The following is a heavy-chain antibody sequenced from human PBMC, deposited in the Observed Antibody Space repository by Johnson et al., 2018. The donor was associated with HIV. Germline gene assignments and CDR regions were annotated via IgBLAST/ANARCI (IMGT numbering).Heavy chain of an antibody. D-gene: IGHD1-26*01. J-gene: IGHJ3*01. CDR2: ITWNGGGT. CDR3: AKEESGSFLGFDL. V-gene: IGHV3-20*04. Sequence: VQLVESGGGVVQPGGSLRLSCAVSGFTFDDYGMSWVRQAPGKGLEWVSGITWNGGGTHYADSVKGRFTISRDNSNNTLYLQMNSLRPEDTAVFYCAKEESGSFLGFDLWGRGTMVTVSS. CDR1: GFTFDDYG.